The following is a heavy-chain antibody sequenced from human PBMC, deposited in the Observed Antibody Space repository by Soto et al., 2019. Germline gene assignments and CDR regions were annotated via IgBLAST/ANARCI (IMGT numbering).Heavy chain of an antibody. J-gene: IGHJ4*02. CDR1: GGSISSGGYY. V-gene: IGHV4-31*03. CDR3: ARSGYSYGPNPLLY. CDR2: IYYSGST. D-gene: IGHD5-18*01. Sequence: SETLSLTCTVSGGSISSGGYYWSWIRQHPGKGLEWIGYIYYSGSTYYNPSLKSRVTISVDTSKNQFSLKLSSVTAADTAVYYCARSGYSYGPNPLLYLGQGTLVT.